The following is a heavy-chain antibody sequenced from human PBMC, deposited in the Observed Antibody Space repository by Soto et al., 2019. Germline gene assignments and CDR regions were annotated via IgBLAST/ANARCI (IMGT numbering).Heavy chain of an antibody. CDR2: IVPFFGTP. D-gene: IGHD3-16*01. CDR1: GGTFVTYG. CDR3: ARANQAAMTTNYYDAMDG. J-gene: IGHJ6*02. Sequence: SSVKISCRASGGTFVTYGISSVRQAPGQGLEWMGGIVPFFGTPDYAENLQGRVTITADESTSTAYMELSSLRSGDTAVYYCARANQAAMTTNYYDAMDGWRQVNTVTVSS. V-gene: IGHV1-69*13.